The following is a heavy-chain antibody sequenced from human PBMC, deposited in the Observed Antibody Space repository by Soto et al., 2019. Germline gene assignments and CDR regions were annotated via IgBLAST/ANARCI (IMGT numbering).Heavy chain of an antibody. CDR2: INAGNGNT. CDR3: ARVSGIAVAEV. J-gene: IGHJ4*02. Sequence: QVQLVQSGAEVKKPGASVKVSCKASGYTFTSYAMHWVRQAPGQRLEWMGWINAGNGNTKYSQTFQGRVTITRDTSASTAYMELSSLRSEDTAVYDWARVSGIAVAEVWGQGTLVTVSS. D-gene: IGHD6-19*01. V-gene: IGHV1-3*01. CDR1: GYTFTSYA.